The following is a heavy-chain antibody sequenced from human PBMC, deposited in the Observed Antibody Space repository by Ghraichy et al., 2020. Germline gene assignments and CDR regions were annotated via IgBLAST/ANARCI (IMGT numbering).Heavy chain of an antibody. CDR3: VNIVRVSTTWG. CDR1: GITFSGFD. Sequence: GGSLRLSCSTFGITFSGFDMLWVRQAPGKRLEFVSSITYTGDRTYYADSVKGRFTISRDNSKNILYLQMSSLRIEDTALYYCVNIVRVSTTWGWGQGTLVTVSS. V-gene: IGHV3-64D*06. CDR2: ITYTGDRT. D-gene: IGHD4-17*01. J-gene: IGHJ4*02.